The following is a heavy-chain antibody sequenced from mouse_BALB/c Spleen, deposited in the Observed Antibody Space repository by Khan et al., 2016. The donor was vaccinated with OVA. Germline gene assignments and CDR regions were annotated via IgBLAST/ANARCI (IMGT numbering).Heavy chain of an antibody. CDR1: GFTFSSYS. J-gene: IGHJ3*01. D-gene: IGHD4-1*01. CDR2: ISSVGDYT. V-gene: IGHV5-6*01. Sequence: EVELVESGGDLVKPGGSLKLSCAASGFTFSSYSMSWVRQTPDKRLEWVTTISSVGDYTYYPDSVKGRFTISRDNAKNTLYLQMSSLKSEDTAMYYCASHLTGWFVYWGQGTLVTVSA. CDR3: ASHLTGWFVY.